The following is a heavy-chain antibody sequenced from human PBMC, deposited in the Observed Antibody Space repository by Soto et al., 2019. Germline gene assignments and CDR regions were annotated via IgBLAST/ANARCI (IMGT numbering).Heavy chain of an antibody. D-gene: IGHD3-9*01. Sequence: SETLSLTCTVSGGSISSYYWSWIRQPPGKGLEWIGYIYYSGSTNYNPSLKSRVTISVDTSKNQFSLKLSSVTAADTAVYYCAREYILTGYPRFSYYGMDVWGQGTTVTVS. CDR2: IYYSGST. CDR3: AREYILTGYPRFSYYGMDV. V-gene: IGHV4-59*01. J-gene: IGHJ6*02. CDR1: GGSISSYY.